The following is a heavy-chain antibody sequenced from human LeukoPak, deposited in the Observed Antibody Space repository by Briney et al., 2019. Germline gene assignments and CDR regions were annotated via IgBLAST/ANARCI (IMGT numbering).Heavy chain of an antibody. CDR3: AREWDTAMAYFDY. CDR2: IYYSGST. V-gene: IGHV4-59*12. D-gene: IGHD5-18*01. CDR1: GGSISSFY. Sequence: SETLSLTCTVSGGSISSFYWSWIRQPPGKGLEWIGHIYYSGSTNYNPSLKSRVTISVDKSKNQFSLKLSSVTAADTAVYYCAREWDTAMAYFDYWGQGTLVTVSS. J-gene: IGHJ4*02.